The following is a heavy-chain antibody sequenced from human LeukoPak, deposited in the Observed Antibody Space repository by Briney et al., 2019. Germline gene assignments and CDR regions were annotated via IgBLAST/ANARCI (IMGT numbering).Heavy chain of an antibody. CDR3: AKDSMAAAGLSNACDL. D-gene: IGHD6-13*01. J-gene: IGHJ3*01. Sequence: GGSLTLNCAASCLTHHCYATRRLRQAPGKGLEWVSAISGSGGSTYYADSVKGRFTISRDNSKNTLYLQMNSLRAEDTAVYYCAKDSMAAAGLSNACDLGAQGTMVTVSS. CDR1: CLTHHCYA. V-gene: IGHV3-23*01. CDR2: ISGSGGST.